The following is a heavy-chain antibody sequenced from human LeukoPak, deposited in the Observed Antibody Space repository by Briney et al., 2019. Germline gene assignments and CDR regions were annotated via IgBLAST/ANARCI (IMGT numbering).Heavy chain of an antibody. J-gene: IGHJ3*02. CDR3: ARIHFGGGLAAAGRTPGAFDI. CDR2: IDWDDDK. CDR1: GFSLSTSGMC. V-gene: IGHV2-70*11. Sequence: SGPTLVNPTQTLTLTCTFSGFSLSTSGMCVSWIRQPPGKALEWLARIDWDDDKYYSTSLKTRLTISKDTSKNQVVLTMTNMDPVDTATYYCARIHFGGGLAAAGRTPGAFDIWGQGTMVTVSS. D-gene: IGHD6-13*01.